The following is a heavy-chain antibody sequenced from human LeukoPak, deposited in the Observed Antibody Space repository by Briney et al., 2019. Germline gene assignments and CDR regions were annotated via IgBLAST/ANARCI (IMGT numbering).Heavy chain of an antibody. CDR2: IYYSGST. CDR3: AGLYASGTYYGY. Sequence: PSETLSLTCTVSGGSISSSSYYWGWLRQPPGKGLEWIGSIYYSGSTYYNPSLKSRVTISVDTSKNQFSLKLSSVTAADTAVYYCAGLYASGTYYGYWGQGTLVTVSS. J-gene: IGHJ4*02. CDR1: GGSISSSSYY. D-gene: IGHD3-10*01. V-gene: IGHV4-39*01.